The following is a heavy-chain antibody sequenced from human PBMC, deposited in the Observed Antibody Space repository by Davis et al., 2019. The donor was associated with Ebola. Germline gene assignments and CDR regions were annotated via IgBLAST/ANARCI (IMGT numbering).Heavy chain of an antibody. D-gene: IGHD3-22*01. CDR2: IIPILGIA. V-gene: IGHV1-69*04. J-gene: IGHJ4*02. CDR3: ARDRAVTMIVVASYFDY. Sequence: SSVPVSRQASVGTFSRYAISWVRQAPGQGLEWMGRIIPILGIANYAQKFQGRVTITADKSTSTAYMELSSLRSEDTAVYYCARDRAVTMIVVASYFDYWGQGTLVTVSS. CDR1: VGTFSRYA.